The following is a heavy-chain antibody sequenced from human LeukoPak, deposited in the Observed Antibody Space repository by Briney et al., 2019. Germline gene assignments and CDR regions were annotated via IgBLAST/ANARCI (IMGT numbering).Heavy chain of an antibody. CDR3: ARDYFDKSGPTTPKGYYFDY. CDR2: MTAYNGNT. D-gene: IGHD3-22*01. Sequence: ASVKVSCKASGYTFTSYGISWVRQAPGQKLEWMGWMTAYNGNTNYAQKFQGRVTMTTDTSTSTAYMELRSLRSDDTAVYYCARDYFDKSGPTTPKGYYFDYWGQGTLVTVSS. V-gene: IGHV1-18*01. J-gene: IGHJ4*02. CDR1: GYTFTSYG.